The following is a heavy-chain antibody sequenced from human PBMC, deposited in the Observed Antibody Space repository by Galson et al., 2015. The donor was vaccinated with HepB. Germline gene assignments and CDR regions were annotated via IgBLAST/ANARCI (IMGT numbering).Heavy chain of an antibody. V-gene: IGHV3-21*01. CDR3: ARDGPLMDSSGYYYVGDAFDV. CDR1: GFTFSSYS. J-gene: IGHJ3*01. Sequence: SLRLSCAASGFTFSSYSMNWVRQAPGKGLEWVSSISSSSSYIYYADSVKGRFTISRDNAKNSLYLQMNSLRAEDTAVYYCARDGPLMDSSGYYYVGDAFDVWGQGTMVTVSS. D-gene: IGHD3-22*01. CDR2: ISSSSSYI.